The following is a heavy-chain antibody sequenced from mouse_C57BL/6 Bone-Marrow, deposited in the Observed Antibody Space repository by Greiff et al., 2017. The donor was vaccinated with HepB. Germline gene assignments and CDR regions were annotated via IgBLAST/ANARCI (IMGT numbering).Heavy chain of an antibody. J-gene: IGHJ3*01. V-gene: IGHV1-82*01. CDR1: GYAFSSSW. Sequence: VQLQQSGPELVKPGASVKISCKASGYAFSSSWMNWVKQRPGKGLEWIGRIYPGDGDTNYNGKFKGKATLTADKSSSTAYMQLSSLTSEDSAVYFCARTYGSSYGYWGQGTLVTVSA. CDR3: ARTYGSSYGY. CDR2: IYPGDGDT. D-gene: IGHD1-1*01.